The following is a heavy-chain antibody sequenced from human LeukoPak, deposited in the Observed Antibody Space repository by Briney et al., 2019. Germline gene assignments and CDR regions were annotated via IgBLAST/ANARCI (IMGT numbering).Heavy chain of an antibody. J-gene: IGHJ4*02. D-gene: IGHD6-13*01. Sequence: PSEALSLTCTASGGSISGYYWSWIRQPAGEGLEWIGHIHTSGKTNYNLSLKSRVSMSVDTSKNQFSLKLTSVTAADTAVYYCVRGGSAAAAAFDYWGQGTLVTVSS. CDR3: VRGGSAAAAAFDY. V-gene: IGHV4-4*07. CDR2: IHTSGKT. CDR1: GGSISGYY.